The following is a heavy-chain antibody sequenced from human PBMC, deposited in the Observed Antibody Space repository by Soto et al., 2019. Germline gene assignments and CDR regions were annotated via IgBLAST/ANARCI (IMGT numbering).Heavy chain of an antibody. Sequence: QVQLVESGGGVVQPGRSLRLSCAASGFTFSSYGMHWVRQAPGKGLEWVAVISYDGSNKYYADSVKGRFTISRDNSKNTLYLQMNSLGAEDTAVYYCAKSIVVPAAISYYYYGMDVWGQGTTVTVSS. V-gene: IGHV3-30*18. J-gene: IGHJ6*02. CDR1: GFTFSSYG. CDR3: AKSIVVPAAISYYYYGMDV. CDR2: ISYDGSNK. D-gene: IGHD2-2*01.